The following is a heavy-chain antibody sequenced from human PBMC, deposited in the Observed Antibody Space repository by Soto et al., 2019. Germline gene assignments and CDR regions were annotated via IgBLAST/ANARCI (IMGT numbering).Heavy chain of an antibody. V-gene: IGHV4-31*03. CDR3: ARADPATILASYFDY. J-gene: IGHJ4*02. Sequence: SETLSLTCTVSGGSISSGGYYWSWIRQHPGKGLEWIGYIYYSGSTYYNPSLKSRVTISVDTSKNQFSLKLSSVTAADTAVYYWARADPATILASYFDYWGQGTLVTVSS. CDR1: GGSISSGGYY. CDR2: IYYSGST. D-gene: IGHD3-3*01.